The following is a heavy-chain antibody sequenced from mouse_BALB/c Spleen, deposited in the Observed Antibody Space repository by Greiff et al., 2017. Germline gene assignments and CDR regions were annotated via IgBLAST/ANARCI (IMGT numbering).Heavy chain of an antibody. J-gene: IGHJ3*01. V-gene: IGHV1-5*01. CDR1: GYSFTSYW. Sequence: VQLKESGTVLARPGASVKMSCTASGYSFTSYWLHWVKQRPGQGLEWIGAIYPGNSDTSYNHKFKGKAKLTAVTSGSTSDMELSSLTNEESADYHCTRVSAAPFAYWGEGTRGTVS. CDR3: TRVSAAPFAY. CDR2: IYPGNSDT. D-gene: IGHD2-13*01.